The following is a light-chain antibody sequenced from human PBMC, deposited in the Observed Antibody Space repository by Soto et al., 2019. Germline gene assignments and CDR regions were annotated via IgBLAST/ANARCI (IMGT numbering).Light chain of an antibody. CDR3: QQANSFPPA. J-gene: IGKJ3*01. V-gene: IGKV1-12*01. CDR2: AAS. Sequence: DIQMTQSPSSLSASVGDRVTITCRASQGISSWLAWYQHKPGEAPKLLISAASTLQSGVPSRFSGSGSGTDFTLTISSLQPEDFATYFCQQANSFPPAFGPGTKVDIK. CDR1: QGISSW.